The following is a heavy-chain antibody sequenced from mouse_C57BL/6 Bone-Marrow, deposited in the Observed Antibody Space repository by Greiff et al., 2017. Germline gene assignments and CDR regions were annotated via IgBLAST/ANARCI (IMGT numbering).Heavy chain of an antibody. V-gene: IGHV1-69*01. Sequence: VQLQQPGAELVMPGASVKLSCKASGYTFTSYWMHWVKQRPGQGLEWIGEIDPSDSYTNYNQKFKGKSTLTVDKSSSTAYMQLSSLTSEDSAVYYCARERVYYGSSSGYFDVWGTGTTVTVSS. CDR2: IDPSDSYT. D-gene: IGHD1-1*01. J-gene: IGHJ1*03. CDR3: ARERVYYGSSSGYFDV. CDR1: GYTFTSYW.